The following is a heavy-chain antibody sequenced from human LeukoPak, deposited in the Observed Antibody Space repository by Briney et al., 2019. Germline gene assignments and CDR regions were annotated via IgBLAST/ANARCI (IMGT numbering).Heavy chain of an antibody. CDR1: GFTFSSYA. V-gene: IGHV3-23*01. J-gene: IGHJ4*02. CDR2: ISGSGGST. Sequence: GGSLRLSCAASGFTFSSYAMSWVRQAPGKGLEWVSAISGSGGSTYYADSVKGRFTISRDNSKNTLYRQMNSLRAEDTAVYYCAKGPYCGGDCYSGPIDYWGRGTLVTVSS. D-gene: IGHD2-21*02. CDR3: AKGPYCGGDCYSGPIDY.